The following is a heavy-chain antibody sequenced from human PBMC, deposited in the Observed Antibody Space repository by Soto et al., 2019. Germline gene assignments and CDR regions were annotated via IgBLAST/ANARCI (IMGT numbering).Heavy chain of an antibody. J-gene: IGHJ4*02. V-gene: IGHV3-23*01. D-gene: IGHD4-17*01. Sequence: GGSLRLSCAASGFTFSSYAMSWVRQAPGKGLEWVSAISGSGGSTYYADSVKGRFTISRDNSKNTLYLQMNSLRAEDTAVYYCENQRHHYGVATPLDYWGQGTLVTVSS. CDR3: ENQRHHYGVATPLDY. CDR2: ISGSGGST. CDR1: GFTFSSYA.